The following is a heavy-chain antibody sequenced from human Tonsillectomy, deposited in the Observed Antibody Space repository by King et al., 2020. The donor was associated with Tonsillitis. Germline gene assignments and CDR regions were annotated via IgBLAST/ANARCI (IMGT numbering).Heavy chain of an antibody. J-gene: IGHJ4*02. V-gene: IGHV3-30*02. CDR3: AKDSGEYYYGSGSPTPGYFFAH. CDR1: GFSFNSRG. Sequence: VQLVESGGGVVQPGGSLRLSCAASGFSFNSRGMHWVRQAPGMGLEWVAFIRYDGGNKYYADSVQGRFTISRDNFKNTLYLQMSSLTTEDTAVYYCAKDSGEYYYGSGSPTPGYFFAHCGQGTLVTVPS. D-gene: IGHD3-10*01. CDR2: IRYDGGNK.